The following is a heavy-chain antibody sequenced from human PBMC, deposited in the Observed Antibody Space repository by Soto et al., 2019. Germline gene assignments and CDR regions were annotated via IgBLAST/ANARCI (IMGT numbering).Heavy chain of an antibody. V-gene: IGHV3-21*01. CDR3: ARVAY. J-gene: IGHJ4*02. CDR1: GFTFSRVS. Sequence: GGSLRLSCEASGFTFSRVSMNWVRQVQGKGLGWVASISSASSETWYADSVKGRLIISRDNAQNSLFLQMNTLRPEDSAIYYCARVAYWGPGTQVTVSS. CDR2: ISSASSET.